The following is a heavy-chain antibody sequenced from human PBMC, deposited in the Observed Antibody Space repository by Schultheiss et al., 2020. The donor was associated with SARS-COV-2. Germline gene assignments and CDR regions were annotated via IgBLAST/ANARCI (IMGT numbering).Heavy chain of an antibody. Sequence: SEKRDRTCAVYGGSFSGYYWSWIRQPPGKGLEWIGYIYYSGSTNYNPSLKSRVTISVDTSKNQFSLKLSSVTAADTAVYYCASSSGYSSSWYPVSYFDYWGQGTLVTVSS. CDR2: IYYSGST. CDR1: GGSFSGYY. J-gene: IGHJ4*02. V-gene: IGHV4-59*08. CDR3: ASSSGYSSSWYPVSYFDY. D-gene: IGHD6-13*01.